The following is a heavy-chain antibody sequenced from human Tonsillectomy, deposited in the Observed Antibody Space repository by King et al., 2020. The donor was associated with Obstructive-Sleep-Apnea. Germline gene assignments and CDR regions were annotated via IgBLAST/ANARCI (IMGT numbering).Heavy chain of an antibody. V-gene: IGHV3-30*04. D-gene: IGHD3-10*01. J-gene: IGHJ4*02. Sequence: VQLVESGGGVVQPGRSLRLSCGASGLTFSTYAMHWVRQAPGKGLEWVAFISDDGTNKYYADSVRGRFTISRDNCKNTVSLQMNGLRADDTAVYYCARGDNYGSGYYYKSFDSWGQGNLVTVSS. CDR2: ISDDGTNK. CDR3: ARGDNYGSGYYYKSFDS. CDR1: GLTFSTYA.